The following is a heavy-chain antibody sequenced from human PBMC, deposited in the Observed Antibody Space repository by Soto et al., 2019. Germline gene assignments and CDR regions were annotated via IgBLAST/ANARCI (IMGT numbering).Heavy chain of an antibody. CDR2: IWYDGSNK. V-gene: IGHV3-33*01. J-gene: IGHJ6*02. Sequence: PGGSLRLSCAASGFTFSSYGMHWVRQAPGKGLEWVAVIWYDGSNKYYADSVKGRFTISRDNAKNSLYLQMNSLRAEDTAVYYCARVYGWELPPGVGMDVWGQGTTVTVSS. CDR3: ARVYGWELPPGVGMDV. CDR1: GFTFSSYG. D-gene: IGHD1-26*01.